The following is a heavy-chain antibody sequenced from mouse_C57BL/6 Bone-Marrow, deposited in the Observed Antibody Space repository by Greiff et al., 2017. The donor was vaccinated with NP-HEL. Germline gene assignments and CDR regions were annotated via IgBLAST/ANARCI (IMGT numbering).Heavy chain of an antibody. J-gene: IGHJ2*01. CDR3: ARLQLLRYQYYFDY. CDR2: IYPRSGNT. V-gene: IGHV1-81*01. CDR1: GYTFTSYG. Sequence: VQLQQSGAELARPGASVKLSCKASGYTFTSYGISWVKQRTGQGLEWIGEIYPRSGNTYYNEKFKGKATLTADKSSSTAYMELRSLTSEDSAVYFCARLQLLRYQYYFDYGGQGTTLTVSS. D-gene: IGHD1-1*01.